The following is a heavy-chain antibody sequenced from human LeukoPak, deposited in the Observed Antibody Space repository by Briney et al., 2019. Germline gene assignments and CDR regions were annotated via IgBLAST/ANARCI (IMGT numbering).Heavy chain of an antibody. D-gene: IGHD2-15*01. CDR2: ISSSSYI. J-gene: IGHJ5*02. V-gene: IGHV3-21*01. Sequence: PGGSLRLSCAASGFTFSSHSMNWVRQAPGKGLEWVSSISSSSYIYYADSVKGRFTISRDNAKNSLYLQMNSLRAEDTAVYYCARDEGYCSGGSCLGLAYNWFDPWGQGTLVTVSS. CDR3: ARDEGYCSGGSCLGLAYNWFDP. CDR1: GFTFSSHS.